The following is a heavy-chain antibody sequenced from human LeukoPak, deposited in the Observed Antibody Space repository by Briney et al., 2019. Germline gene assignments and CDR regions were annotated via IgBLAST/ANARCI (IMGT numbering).Heavy chain of an antibody. CDR2: ISSSGSTI. Sequence: AGGSLRLSGAASGFTFSDYYVSWIRQAPGKGLEWVSYISSSGSTIYYADSVKGRFTISRDNAKNSLYLQMNSLRAEDTAVYYCARAGKVTRRTFDPWGQGTLVTVSS. CDR1: GFTFSDYY. V-gene: IGHV3-11*01. CDR3: ARAGKVTRRTFDP. D-gene: IGHD4-17*01. J-gene: IGHJ5*02.